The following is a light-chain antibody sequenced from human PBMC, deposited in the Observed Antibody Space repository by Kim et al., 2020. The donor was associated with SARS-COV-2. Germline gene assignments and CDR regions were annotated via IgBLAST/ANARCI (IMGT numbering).Light chain of an antibody. CDR3: QQYDSSIT. J-gene: IGKJ5*01. CDR2: GAS. CDR1: QSVNSNY. Sequence: LSPGESATLSCRASQSVNSNYLAWYQQKPGQAPSLLIYGASSRATGIPDRFSGSGSGTDFTLTISRLEPEDFAVYYCQQYDSSITFGQGTRLEIK. V-gene: IGKV3-20*01.